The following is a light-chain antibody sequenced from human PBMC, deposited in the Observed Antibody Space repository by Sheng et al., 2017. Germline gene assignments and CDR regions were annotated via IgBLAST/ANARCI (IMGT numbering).Light chain of an antibody. CDR2: GAS. J-gene: IGKJ3*01. V-gene: IGKV1-5*01. CDR1: QSISSW. Sequence: DIQMTQSPSTLSASVGDRVTITCRASQSISSWLAWYQQKPGKAPKLLIYGASYLQDGVASKFSGSGFGTNFTLTINNLQPEDFANYYCQQYYTFPFTFGPGTKVEI. CDR3: QQYYTFPFT.